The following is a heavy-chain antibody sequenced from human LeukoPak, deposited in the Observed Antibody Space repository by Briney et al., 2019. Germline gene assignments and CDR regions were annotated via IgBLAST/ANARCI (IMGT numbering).Heavy chain of an antibody. CDR3: ARGNYDYLWGSYCYDAFDI. CDR1: GGSISSYY. V-gene: IGHV4-59*01. J-gene: IGHJ3*02. Sequence: SETLSLTCTVSGGSISSYYWSWIRQPPGKGLEWIGYIYYSGSTNYNPSLKSRVTISVDTSKNQFSLKLSSVTAADTAVYYCARGNYDYLWGSYCYDAFDIWGQGTMVTVS. D-gene: IGHD3-16*02. CDR2: IYYSGST.